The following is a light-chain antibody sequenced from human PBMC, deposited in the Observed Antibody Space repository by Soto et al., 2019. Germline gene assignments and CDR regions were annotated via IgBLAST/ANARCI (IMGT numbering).Light chain of an antibody. J-gene: IGLJ1*01. V-gene: IGLV1-40*01. CDR2: GTT. CDR1: SSNIGAGYD. Sequence: QSVLTQPPSVSGAPGQRVTISCTGSSSNIGAGYDVHWYQQLPGTAPKLIIYGTTNRPSGVPDRFSGSKSGTSASLAITGLQAEDEADYYCQSYDCTLSGSYVFGIGTKVTVL. CDR3: QSYDCTLSGSYV.